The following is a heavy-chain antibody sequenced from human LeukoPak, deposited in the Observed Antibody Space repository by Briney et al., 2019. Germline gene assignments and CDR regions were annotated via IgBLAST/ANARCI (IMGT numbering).Heavy chain of an antibody. J-gene: IGHJ1*01. Sequence: GGSLSLSCVVSEFTFNRCWMNWVRPAPGQGLEWVAHINPDGRDTYYVDSVKGRFTISRDNAQNSMYLQMNSLRVEDTAVYYCTSWGDTTAEYFQRWGQGTLVTVSS. CDR2: INPDGRDT. D-gene: IGHD2-21*02. V-gene: IGHV3-7*01. CDR3: TSWGDTTAEYFQR. CDR1: EFTFNRCW.